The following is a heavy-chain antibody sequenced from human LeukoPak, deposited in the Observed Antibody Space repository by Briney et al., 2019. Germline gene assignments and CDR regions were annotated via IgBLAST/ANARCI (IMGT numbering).Heavy chain of an antibody. Sequence: APVKVSCKASGYTFTGYYMHWVRQAPGHGLEWMGWINPNSGGTNYAQKFQGRVTMTRDTSISTAYMELSRLRSDDTAVYYCSRDLWFDPWGQGTLVTVAS. CDR2: INPNSGGT. J-gene: IGHJ5*02. CDR1: GYTFTGYY. V-gene: IGHV1-2*02. CDR3: SRDLWFDP.